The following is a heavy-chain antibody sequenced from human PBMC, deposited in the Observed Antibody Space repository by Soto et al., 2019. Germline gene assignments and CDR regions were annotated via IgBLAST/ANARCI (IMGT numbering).Heavy chain of an antibody. CDR3: AKDYSSGWYYFDN. V-gene: IGHV3-30*18. CDR1: GFTFRGCG. Sequence: GGSLRLSCLASGFTFRGCGMHWVRQAPGKGLEWVAVISYDGGNIYYADSVKGRFTISRDNSKHTVYLQMDSLRDEDTAVYYCAKDYSSGWYYFDNWGQGTLVTVSS. D-gene: IGHD6-13*01. CDR2: ISYDGGNI. J-gene: IGHJ4*02.